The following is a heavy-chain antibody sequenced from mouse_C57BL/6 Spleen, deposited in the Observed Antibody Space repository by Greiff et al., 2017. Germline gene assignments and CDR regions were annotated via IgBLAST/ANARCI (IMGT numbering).Heavy chain of an antibody. D-gene: IGHD3-3*01. V-gene: IGHV1-55*01. Sequence: QVQLQQPGAELVKPGASVKMSCKASGYTFTSYWITWVKQRPGQGLEWIGDIYPGSGSTNYNENVKSKATLTVDTSSSTAYMQLSSLTTEDSAVYYCARRGQRGAMDYWGQGTSVTVSS. CDR1: GYTFTSYW. CDR2: IYPGSGST. CDR3: ARRGQRGAMDY. J-gene: IGHJ4*01.